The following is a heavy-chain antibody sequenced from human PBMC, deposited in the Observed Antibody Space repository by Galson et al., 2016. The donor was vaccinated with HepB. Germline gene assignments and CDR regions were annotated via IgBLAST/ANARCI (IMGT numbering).Heavy chain of an antibody. CDR3: ARSGDLSSGYSAYGMDV. CDR1: GFSVSTSY. D-gene: IGHD3-3*01. V-gene: IGHV3-66*01. CDR2: LYNTGTK. J-gene: IGHJ6*02. Sequence: SLRLSCAATGFSVSTSYMTWVRQAPGGGLEWVSVLYNTGTKYYADSVKGRFTISRENSKNTLYLQMNSLRGEDTAVYYCARSGDLSSGYSAYGMDVWAKGPRSPSP.